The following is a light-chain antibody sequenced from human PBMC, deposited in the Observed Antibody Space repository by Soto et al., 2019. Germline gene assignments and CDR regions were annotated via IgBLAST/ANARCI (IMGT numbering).Light chain of an antibody. CDR2: DVS. V-gene: IGLV2-11*01. J-gene: IGLJ3*02. Sequence: QSVLTQPRSVSGSPGQPVTISCTGTSSDVGGYKYVSWYQRHPGEAPKPLIYDVSERPSGVPDRFSGSKSGNTASLTISGLQAEDEADYFCCSFAGSHSVVFGGGTKVTVL. CDR1: SSDVGGYKY. CDR3: CSFAGSHSVV.